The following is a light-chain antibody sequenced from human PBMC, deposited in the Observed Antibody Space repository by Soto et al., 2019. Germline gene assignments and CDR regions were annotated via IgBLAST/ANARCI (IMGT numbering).Light chain of an antibody. CDR2: AAT. CDR1: QDIRSW. Sequence: DIPMTQSPSSVSASVGDRVSITCRASQDIRSWLAWYQQRPGKAPKLMIYAATTLQSGVPSRFSGSGSGTTFTLTIDNLQPEDFASYFCQQANSFPLTFGGGTKVDIK. V-gene: IGKV1-12*01. J-gene: IGKJ4*01. CDR3: QQANSFPLT.